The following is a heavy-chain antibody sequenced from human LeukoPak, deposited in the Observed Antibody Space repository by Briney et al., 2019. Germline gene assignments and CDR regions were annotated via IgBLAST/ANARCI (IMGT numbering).Heavy chain of an antibody. CDR1: GYTFTSYG. CDR3: ARGRLYCSSTSCQDSLYYYYGMDV. Sequence: GASVKVSCKASGYTFTSYGISWVRQAPGQGLEWMGWISAYNGNTNYAQKLQGRVTMTTDTSTSTAYMELRSLRSDDTAVYYCARGRLYCSSTSCQDSLYYYYGMDVWGQGTTVTVSS. CDR2: ISAYNGNT. V-gene: IGHV1-18*01. J-gene: IGHJ6*02. D-gene: IGHD2-2*01.